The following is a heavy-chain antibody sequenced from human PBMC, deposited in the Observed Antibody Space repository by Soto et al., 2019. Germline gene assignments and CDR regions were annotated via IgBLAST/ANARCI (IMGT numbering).Heavy chain of an antibody. J-gene: IGHJ4*02. CDR1: GFSFGGYN. CDR3: ARDTSHGVTIGGLDS. CDR2: ITSGLTT. D-gene: IGHD3-16*01. Sequence: ETLRLSCAASGFSFGGYNMNWVRQAPGKGLEWVSHITSGLTTHYADFVQGRFTISRDNAKNSLYLEMNDLRDEDTAVYYCARDTSHGVTIGGLDSWGQGTLVTVSS. V-gene: IGHV3-48*02.